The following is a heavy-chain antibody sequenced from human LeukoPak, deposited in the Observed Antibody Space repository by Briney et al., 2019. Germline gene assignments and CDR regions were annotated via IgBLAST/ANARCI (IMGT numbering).Heavy chain of an antibody. CDR2: INPDGTVT. J-gene: IGHJ4*02. Sequence: PGGSLRLSCAASGFTFNNYWMHWVRQAPGKGLVWVSPINPDGTVTTYADSVKGRFTISRDNAKNTLYLQMNSLRAEDTAVYYCAKDLVPSGSSQYFDYWGQGTLVTVSS. CDR3: AKDLVPSGSSQYFDY. D-gene: IGHD1-26*01. V-gene: IGHV3-74*01. CDR1: GFTFNNYW.